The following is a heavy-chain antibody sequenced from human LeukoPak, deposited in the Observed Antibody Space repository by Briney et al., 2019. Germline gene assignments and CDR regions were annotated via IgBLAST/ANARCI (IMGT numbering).Heavy chain of an antibody. J-gene: IGHJ5*02. CDR3: ARELQSAVVLHP. V-gene: IGHV3-33*08. CDR1: GFTFNNYG. CDR2: IRYDGSNK. Sequence: GRSLRLSCAASGFTFNNYGMHWVRQAPGKGLEWVAVIRYDGSNKYYADSVKGRFTISRDNSKNTLYLQMNSLRAEDTAVYYCARELQSAVVLHPWGQGTLVTVSS. D-gene: IGHD2/OR15-2a*01.